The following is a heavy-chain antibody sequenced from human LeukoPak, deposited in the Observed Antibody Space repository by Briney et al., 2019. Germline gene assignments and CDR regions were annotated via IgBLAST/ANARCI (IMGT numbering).Heavy chain of an antibody. V-gene: IGHV3-30*18. CDR3: AKDSLRAAAGIFYFDY. CDR2: ISYEGSNK. J-gene: IGHJ4*02. CDR1: GFTFSSYG. Sequence: PGGSLRLSCAASGFTFSSYGMHWVRQAPGKGLEWVAVISYEGSNKYYADSVKGRFTISRDNSKNTLYLQMNSLRAEDTAVYYCAKDSLRAAAGIFYFDYWGQGTLVTVSS. D-gene: IGHD6-13*01.